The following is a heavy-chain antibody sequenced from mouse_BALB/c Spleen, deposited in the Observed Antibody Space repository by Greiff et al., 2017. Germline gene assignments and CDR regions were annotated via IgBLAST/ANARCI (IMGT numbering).Heavy chain of an antibody. V-gene: IGHV2-2*02. Sequence: QVHVKQSGPGLVQPSQSLSITCTVSGFSLTSYGVHWVRQSPGKGLEWLGVIWSGGSTDYNAAFISRLSISKDNSKSQVFFKMNSLQANDTAIYYCARGPYGNYGWFAYWGQGTLVTVSA. CDR1: GFSLTSYG. D-gene: IGHD2-1*01. CDR3: ARGPYGNYGWFAY. CDR2: IWSGGST. J-gene: IGHJ3*01.